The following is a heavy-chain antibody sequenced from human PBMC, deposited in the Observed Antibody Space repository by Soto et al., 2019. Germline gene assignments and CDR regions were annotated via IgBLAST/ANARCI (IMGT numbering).Heavy chain of an antibody. CDR2: LYYGRSA. D-gene: IGHD3-22*01. V-gene: IGHV4-59*01. Sequence: QVQLQESGPGLVKPSETLSLTCAVSGDSISSYYCMWIRQPPGKGLESIGYLYYGRSANYNPSLQSRVTLSVDTSTNQCSLTLSSRTAADTAVYYCALRSMAVVPEYWGKGTLVTVSS. CDR3: ALRSMAVVPEY. CDR1: GDSISSYY. J-gene: IGHJ4*02.